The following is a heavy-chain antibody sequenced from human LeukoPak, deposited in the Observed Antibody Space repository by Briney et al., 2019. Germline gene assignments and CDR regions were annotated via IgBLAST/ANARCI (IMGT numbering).Heavy chain of an antibody. CDR2: VNGDGSTT. CDR1: GFAFSRYW. J-gene: IGHJ6*03. V-gene: IGHV3-74*01. D-gene: IGHD3-16*01. CDR3: TRVSELGYYYYMDV. Sequence: GGSLRLSCAASGFAFSRYWMHWVRQAPGKGLVWVSRVNGDGSTTTYADSVKGRFTISRDNAKNTLYLQMNSLKTEDTAVYYCTRVSELGYYYYMDVWGKGTTVTISS.